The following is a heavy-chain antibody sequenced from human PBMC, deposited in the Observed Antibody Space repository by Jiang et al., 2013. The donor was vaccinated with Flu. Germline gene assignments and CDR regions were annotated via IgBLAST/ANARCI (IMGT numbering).Heavy chain of an antibody. CDR3: AAGRL. CDR2: SKSEADGGTI. J-gene: IGHJ4*02. Sequence: VQLVESGGDLVKPGESLRVSCVASGFTFSNAWMSWFRRAPGEGLEWVGLSKSEADGGTIDYAAPVKGRFTISRDDSKNTLYLQMNSLKTEDTGLYYCAAGRLWGQGTQVTVSS. CDR1: GFTFSNAW. V-gene: IGHV3-15*01.